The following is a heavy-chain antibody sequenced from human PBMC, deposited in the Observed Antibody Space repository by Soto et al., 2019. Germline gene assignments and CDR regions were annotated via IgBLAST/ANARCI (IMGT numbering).Heavy chain of an antibody. CDR3: ARATLPLPTYDFWSGYSNNWFDP. CDR1: GYSFTTYA. Sequence: QVQLVQSGAEVKKPGASVKVSCKASGYSFTTYAMHWVRQAPGQRLEWMGWINVGNGNTKYSQKFQGRVTITRDTSASTAYMELSSLRSEDTAVYYCARATLPLPTYDFWSGYSNNWFDPWGQGTLVTVSS. CDR2: INVGNGNT. V-gene: IGHV1-3*01. D-gene: IGHD3-3*01. J-gene: IGHJ5*02.